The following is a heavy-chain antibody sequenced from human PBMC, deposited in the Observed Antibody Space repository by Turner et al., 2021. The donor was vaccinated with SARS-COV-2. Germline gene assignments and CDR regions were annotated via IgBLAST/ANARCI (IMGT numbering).Heavy chain of an antibody. CDR1: GGSISSSSYY. J-gene: IGHJ4*02. D-gene: IGHD1-26*01. V-gene: IGHV4-39*01. CDR3: ARHSPELRGDFFDY. CDR2: IYYSRST. Sequence: QLQLQESGPGLVKPSETLSLTCTVSGGSISSSSYYWGWIRQPPGKGLEWIGSIYYSRSTYNKSSLKSRVTMSVDTSKNQFSLKLTSVTAADTAVYYCARHSPELRGDFFDYWGQGTLVTVSS.